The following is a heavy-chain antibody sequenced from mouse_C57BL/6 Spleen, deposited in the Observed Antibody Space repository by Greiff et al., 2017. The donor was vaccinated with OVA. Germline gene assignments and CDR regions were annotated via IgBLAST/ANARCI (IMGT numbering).Heavy chain of an antibody. CDR3: ARHKGYSTLDY. CDR2: ISSGGSYT. Sequence: EVKLVESGGDLVKPGGSLKLSCAASGFTFSSYGMSWVRQTPDKRLEWVATISSGGSYTYYPDSVKGRFTISRDNAKNTLYLQMSSLKSEDTAMYYCARHKGYSTLDYWGQGTTLTVSS. V-gene: IGHV5-6*01. D-gene: IGHD2-5*01. J-gene: IGHJ2*01. CDR1: GFTFSSYG.